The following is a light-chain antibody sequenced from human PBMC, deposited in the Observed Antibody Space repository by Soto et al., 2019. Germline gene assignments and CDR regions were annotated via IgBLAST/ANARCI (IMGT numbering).Light chain of an antibody. CDR1: HDISTY. Sequence: DIQLTQSPSLLSASVGDRVTITCRASHDISTYLAWYQQKPGKAPKLLIYDASSLESGVPSRFSGSRSGTEFTLTISGLQPDDFATYYCQQYHSYWTFGQGTKVDIK. CDR2: DAS. J-gene: IGKJ1*01. CDR3: QQYHSYWT. V-gene: IGKV1-9*01.